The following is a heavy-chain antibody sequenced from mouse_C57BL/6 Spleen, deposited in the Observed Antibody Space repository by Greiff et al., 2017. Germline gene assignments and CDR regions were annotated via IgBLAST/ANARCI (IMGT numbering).Heavy chain of an antibody. CDR1: GYTFTSYG. CDR2: IYPRSGNT. Sequence: QVQLKESGAELARPGASVKLSCKASGYTFTSYGISWVKQRTGQGLEWIGEIYPRSGNTYYNEKFKGKATLTADKSSSTAYMELRSLTSEDSAVYFCARPYGSTPPWYFDVWGTGTTVTVSS. CDR3: ARPYGSTPPWYFDV. J-gene: IGHJ1*03. V-gene: IGHV1-81*01. D-gene: IGHD1-1*01.